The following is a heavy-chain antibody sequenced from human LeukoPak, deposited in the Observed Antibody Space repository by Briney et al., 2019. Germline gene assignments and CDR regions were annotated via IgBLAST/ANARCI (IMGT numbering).Heavy chain of an antibody. D-gene: IGHD3-10*01. CDR2: ISGSGGST. V-gene: IGHV3-23*01. J-gene: IGHJ4*02. CDR3: AKETPRHYGSGSEALDY. Sequence: EGSLRLSCAASGFTFSSYAMSWVRQAPGKGLEWISAISGSGGSTYYADSVKGRFTISRDNSKNTLYLQMNSLRAEDTAVYYCAKETPRHYGSGSEALDYWGQGTLVTVSS. CDR1: GFTFSSYA.